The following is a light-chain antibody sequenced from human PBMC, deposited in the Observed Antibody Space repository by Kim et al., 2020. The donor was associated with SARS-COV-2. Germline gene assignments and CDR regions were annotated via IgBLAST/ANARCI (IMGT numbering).Light chain of an antibody. CDR2: AAS. CDR1: QSISSY. Sequence: DIQMTQSPSSLSASVGDRVTITCRASQSISSYLNWYQQKPGKAPKLLIYAASSLQSGVPSRFSGSRSATDFSITISSLQPEDYATYYCQQRYSTPLLTFGGGTKVDIK. J-gene: IGKJ4*01. V-gene: IGKV1-39*01. CDR3: QQRYSTPLLT.